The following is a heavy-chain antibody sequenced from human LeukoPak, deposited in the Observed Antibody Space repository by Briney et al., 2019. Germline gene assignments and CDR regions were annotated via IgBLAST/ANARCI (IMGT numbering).Heavy chain of an antibody. Sequence: PGGSLRLSCAASGFTFSSYWTHWVRQAPGKGLVWVSRINSDGSSTSYADSVKGRFTISRDKAKTTLYLQMNSLRAEDTAVYYCARGSIKQQLFYYYYYYMDVWGKGTTVTVSS. V-gene: IGHV3-74*01. D-gene: IGHD6-13*01. CDR3: ARGSIKQQLFYYYYYYMDV. CDR2: INSDGSST. J-gene: IGHJ6*03. CDR1: GFTFSSYW.